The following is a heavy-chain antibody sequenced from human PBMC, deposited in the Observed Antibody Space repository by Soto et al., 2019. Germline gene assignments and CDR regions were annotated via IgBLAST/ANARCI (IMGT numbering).Heavy chain of an antibody. CDR2: IIPIFGTA. Sequence: SVKVSCKASGGTFSSYAISWVRQAPGQGLEWMGGIIPIFGTANYAQKFQCRVTITADESTSTVYMELSSLRSEDTAVYYCERSPYSSSRYAFEIWGQGTMFTV. V-gene: IGHV1-69*13. CDR3: ERSPYSSSRYAFEI. CDR1: GGTFSSYA. D-gene: IGHD6-13*01. J-gene: IGHJ3*02.